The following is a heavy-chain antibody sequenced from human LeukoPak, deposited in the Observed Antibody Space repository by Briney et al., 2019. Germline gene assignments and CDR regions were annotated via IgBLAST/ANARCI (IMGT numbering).Heavy chain of an antibody. Sequence: PSETLSLTCAVYGGSFSGYYWSWIRQPPGKGLEWIGEINHSGRTNYNPSLKSRVTISVDTSKNQFSLKLSSVTAADTAVYYCARAARRIMTGYYSYYYYFGMDVWGKGTTVTVSS. D-gene: IGHD3-9*01. CDR2: INHSGRT. CDR3: ARAARRIMTGYYSYYYYFGMDV. J-gene: IGHJ6*04. CDR1: GGSFSGYY. V-gene: IGHV4-34*01.